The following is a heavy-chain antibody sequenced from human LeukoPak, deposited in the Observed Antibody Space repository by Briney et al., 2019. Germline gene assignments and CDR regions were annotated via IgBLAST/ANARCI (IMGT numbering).Heavy chain of an antibody. J-gene: IGHJ6*02. Sequence: GGPLRLSCAASGFTFSSYAMSWVRQAPGKGLEWVSAISGSGGSTYYADSVKGRFTISRDNSKNTLYLQMNSLRAEDTAVYYCATPAPGYSYGYWDYYGMDVWGQGTTVTVSS. CDR2: ISGSGGST. V-gene: IGHV3-23*01. CDR1: GFTFSSYA. D-gene: IGHD5-18*01. CDR3: ATPAPGYSYGYWDYYGMDV.